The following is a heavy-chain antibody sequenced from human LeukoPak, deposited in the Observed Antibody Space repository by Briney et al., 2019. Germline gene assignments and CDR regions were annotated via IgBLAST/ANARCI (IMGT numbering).Heavy chain of an antibody. V-gene: IGHV3-23*01. J-gene: IGHJ4*02. CDR1: GFTFSSYA. D-gene: IGHD6-13*01. CDR2: LSNIGSST. CDR3: AKLYTSRWYNDY. Sequence: GGSLRLSCAASGFTFSSYAMSWVRQAPGKGLEWVSALSNIGSSTSYADSVKGRFTISRDNSKNTLYLQMNSLRAEDRAVYYCAKLYTSRWYNDYWGQGTLVTVSS.